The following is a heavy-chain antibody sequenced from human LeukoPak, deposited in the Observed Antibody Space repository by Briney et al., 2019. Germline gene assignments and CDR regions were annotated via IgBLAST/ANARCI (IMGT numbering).Heavy chain of an antibody. J-gene: IGHJ4*02. CDR2: INPSGGST. CDR3: ARDDGVAGLIDY. Sequence: ASVKVSCTASGYTFTSYYMHWVRQAPGQGLEWMGIINPSGGSTSYAQKFQGRVTMTRDTSTSTVYMELSSLRSKDTAVYYCARDDGVAGLIDYWGQGTLVTVSS. D-gene: IGHD2-15*01. CDR1: GYTFTSYY. V-gene: IGHV1-46*01.